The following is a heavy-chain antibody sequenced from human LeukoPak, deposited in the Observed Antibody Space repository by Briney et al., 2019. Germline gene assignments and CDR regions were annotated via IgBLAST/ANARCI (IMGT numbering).Heavy chain of an antibody. CDR1: GGSISSYY. V-gene: IGHV4-4*07. D-gene: IGHD3-22*01. Sequence: SETLSLTCTVSGGSISSYYWSWIRQPAGKGLEWIGCIYTSGSTNYNPSLKSRVTMSVDTSKNQFSLKLSSVTAADTAVYYCAREVIPYGLFYYYGMDVWGQGTTVTVSS. J-gene: IGHJ6*02. CDR2: IYTSGST. CDR3: AREVIPYGLFYYYGMDV.